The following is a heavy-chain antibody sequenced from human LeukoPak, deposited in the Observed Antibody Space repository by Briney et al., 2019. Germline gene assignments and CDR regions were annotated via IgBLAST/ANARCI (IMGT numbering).Heavy chain of an antibody. CDR2: ISAYNGNT. CDR1: GGTFSSYA. D-gene: IGHD3-22*01. Sequence: GASVKVSCKASGGTFSSYAISWVRQAPGQGLEWMGWISAYNGNTNYAQKLQGRVTMTTDTSTSTAYMELRSLRSDDTAVYYCARGPSYDNLGVGYGMDVWGQGTTVTVSS. J-gene: IGHJ6*02. CDR3: ARGPSYDNLGVGYGMDV. V-gene: IGHV1-18*01.